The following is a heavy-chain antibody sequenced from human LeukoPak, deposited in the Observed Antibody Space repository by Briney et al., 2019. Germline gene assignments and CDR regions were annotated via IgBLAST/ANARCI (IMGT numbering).Heavy chain of an antibody. CDR3: ARDENGQRIAVAGMENY. CDR1: GITFSSYS. J-gene: IGHJ4*02. CDR2: ISSSSSYI. D-gene: IGHD6-19*01. V-gene: IGHV3-21*01. Sequence: GGSLRLSCAASGITFSSYSMNWVRQAPGKGLEWVSSISSSSSYIYYADSVKGRFTISRDNAKNSLYLQMNSLRAEDTAVYYCARDENGQRIAVAGMENYWGQGTLVTVSS.